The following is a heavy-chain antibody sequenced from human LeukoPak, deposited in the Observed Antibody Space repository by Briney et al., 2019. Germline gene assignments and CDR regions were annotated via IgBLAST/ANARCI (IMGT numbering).Heavy chain of an antibody. CDR2: ISYDGSNK. J-gene: IGHJ4*02. D-gene: IGHD2-21*02. V-gene: IGHV3-30-3*01. CDR1: GFTFSSYA. CDR3: ASDSYCGGDCYSANDY. Sequence: PGGSLRLSCAASGFTFSSYAMHWVRQAPGNGLEWVAVISYDGSNKYYADSVKGRFTISRDNSKNELYLQMNSLRAEDTAVYYCASDSYCGGDCYSANDYWGQGTLVTVSS.